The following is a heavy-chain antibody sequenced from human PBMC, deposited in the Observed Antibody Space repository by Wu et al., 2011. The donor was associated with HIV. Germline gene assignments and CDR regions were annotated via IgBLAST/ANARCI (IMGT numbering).Heavy chain of an antibody. CDR3: ARGVSAITGTGEGFDY. Sequence: QVQLVQSGAEVKKPGASVKVSCKASGYTFDNYGISWVRQAPGQGLEWMGWIGPYKGKTKSTQKFQGRVTMTRNTSISTAYMELSSLRSEDTAVYYCARGVSAITGTGEGFDYWGQGTRGHRLL. CDR1: GYTFDNYG. V-gene: IGHV1-18*04. CDR2: IGPYKGKT. D-gene: IGHD1-20*01. J-gene: IGHJ4*02.